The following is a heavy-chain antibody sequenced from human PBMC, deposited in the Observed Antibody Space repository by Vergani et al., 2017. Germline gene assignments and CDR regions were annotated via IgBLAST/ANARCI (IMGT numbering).Heavy chain of an antibody. V-gene: IGHV3-53*01. Sequence: EVQLVESGGGLIQPGGSLRLSCAASGFTVSSNYMSWVRQAPGKGLEWVSVIYSGGSTYYADSVKGRFTISRDNSKNTLYLQQNSLRAEDTAVYYCARVMVEYSSSHWFDPWGQGTLVTVSS. J-gene: IGHJ5*02. CDR1: GFTVSSNY. CDR3: ARVMVEYSSSHWFDP. D-gene: IGHD6-6*01. CDR2: IYSGGST.